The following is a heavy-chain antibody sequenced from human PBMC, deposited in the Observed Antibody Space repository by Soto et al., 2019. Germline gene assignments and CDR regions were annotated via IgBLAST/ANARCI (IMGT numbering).Heavy chain of an antibody. V-gene: IGHV1-69*10. Sequence: ASVKVSCKASGGTFSSYAISWVRQAPGQGLEWMGGIIPILGIANYAQKFQGRVTITADKSTSTAYMELSSLRSEDTAVYFCARDSEFWSGYYYYGSGSIGGYFDYWGQGTLVTVSS. CDR3: ARDSEFWSGYYYYGSGSIGGYFDY. CDR2: IIPILGIA. CDR1: GGTFSSYA. J-gene: IGHJ4*02. D-gene: IGHD3-10*01.